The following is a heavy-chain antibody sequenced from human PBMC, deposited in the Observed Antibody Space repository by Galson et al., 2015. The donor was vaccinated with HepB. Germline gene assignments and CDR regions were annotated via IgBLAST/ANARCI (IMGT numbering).Heavy chain of an antibody. CDR3: VRDRTYKGGNFFDF. V-gene: IGHV3-7*03. CDR1: GFSFSDYW. J-gene: IGHJ4*02. D-gene: IGHD3-10*01. CDR2: IRYDEYEY. Sequence: SLRLSCAASGFSFSDYWMSWLRQAPGKRPEWVANIRYDEYEYYYADFVKGRFTISRDNARSSVFLQMSSLRRDDTAVYYCVRDRTYKGGNFFDFWGQGALVTVSS.